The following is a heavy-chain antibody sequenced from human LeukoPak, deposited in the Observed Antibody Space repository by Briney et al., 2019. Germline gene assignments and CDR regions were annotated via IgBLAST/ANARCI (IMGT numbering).Heavy chain of an antibody. Sequence: GESLKISCKGSGYSLTSYWIGWVRQMPGKGLEWMGIIYPGDSDTRYSPSFQGQVTISADKSISTAYLQWSSLKASDTAMYYCARQGDSSGYVYWYFDLWGRGTLVTVSS. CDR1: GYSLTSYW. CDR2: IYPGDSDT. CDR3: ARQGDSSGYVYWYFDL. D-gene: IGHD3-22*01. V-gene: IGHV5-51*01. J-gene: IGHJ2*01.